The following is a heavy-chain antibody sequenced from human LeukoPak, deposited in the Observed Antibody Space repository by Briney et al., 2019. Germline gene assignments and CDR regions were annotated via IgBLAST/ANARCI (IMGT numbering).Heavy chain of an antibody. CDR2: IYYSGST. V-gene: IGHV4-39*01. CDR1: GGSISGSSYY. D-gene: IGHD3-3*01. Sequence: SETLSLTCTVSGGSISGSSYYWGWIRQPPGKGLEWIGSIYYSGSTYYNPSLKSRVTISVDTSKNQFSLKLSSVTAADTAVYYCARHSTAYDFWSGYSTFDYWGQGTLVTVSS. J-gene: IGHJ4*02. CDR3: ARHSTAYDFWSGYSTFDY.